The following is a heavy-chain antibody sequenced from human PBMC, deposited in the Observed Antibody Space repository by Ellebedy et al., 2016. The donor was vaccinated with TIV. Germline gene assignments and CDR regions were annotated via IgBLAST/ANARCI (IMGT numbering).Heavy chain of an antibody. CDR2: IIPIFGTA. J-gene: IGHJ4*02. V-gene: IGHV1-69*13. CDR1: GGTFSGYA. D-gene: IGHD3-16*01. Sequence: SVKVSXXASGGTFSGYAISWVRQAPGQGLEWMGGIIPIFGTANYAQKFQGRVTITADESTSTAYMELSSLRSEDTAVYYCATETFSVRDKGHFFDYWGQGTLVTVSS. CDR3: ATETFSVRDKGHFFDY.